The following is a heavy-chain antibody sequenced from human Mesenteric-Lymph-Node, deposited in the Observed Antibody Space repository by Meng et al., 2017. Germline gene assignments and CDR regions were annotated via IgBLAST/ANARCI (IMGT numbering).Heavy chain of an antibody. D-gene: IGHD6-13*01. Sequence: QVQLVQSGAEVKKPGASVKVSCNASGYTLTSYGISWVRQAPGQGLEWMGWISAYNGNTNYAQKLQGRVTMTTDTSTSTAYMELRSLRSEDTAVYYCARGVRIAAAGIPVDYWGQGTLVTVSS. CDR3: ARGVRIAAAGIPVDY. CDR1: GYTLTSYG. J-gene: IGHJ4*02. V-gene: IGHV1-18*01. CDR2: ISAYNGNT.